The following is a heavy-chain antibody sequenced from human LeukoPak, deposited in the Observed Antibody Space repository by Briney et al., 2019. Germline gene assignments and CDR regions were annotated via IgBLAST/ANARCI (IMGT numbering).Heavy chain of an antibody. D-gene: IGHD1-1*01. CDR2: INHSGST. CDR1: GGSISSYY. CDR3: ARVQLRWNDY. V-gene: IGHV4-34*01. Sequence: SETLSLTCTVSGGSISSYYWSWIRQPPGKGLEWIGEINHSGSTNYNPSLKSRVTISVDTSKNQFSLKLSSVTAADTAVYYCARVQLRWNDYWGQGTLVTVSS. J-gene: IGHJ4*02.